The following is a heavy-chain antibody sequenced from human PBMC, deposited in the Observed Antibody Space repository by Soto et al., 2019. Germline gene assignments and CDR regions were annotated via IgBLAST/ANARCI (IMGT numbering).Heavy chain of an antibody. CDR1: GFTFSSYS. CDR3: ARTWSGYYCLDY. D-gene: IGHD3-3*01. Sequence: PGGSLRLSCAASGFTFSSYSMNWVRQAPGKGLEWVSSISSSSYIYYADSVKGRFTISRDNAKNSLYLQMNSLRAEDTAVYYCARTWSGYYCLDYWGQGTLVTVSS. J-gene: IGHJ4*02. CDR2: ISSSSYI. V-gene: IGHV3-21*01.